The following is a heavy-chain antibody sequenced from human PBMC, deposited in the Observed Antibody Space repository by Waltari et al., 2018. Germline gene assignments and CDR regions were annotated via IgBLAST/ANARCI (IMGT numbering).Heavy chain of an antibody. V-gene: IGHV1-46*01. CDR3: ARVGHFYGSGSYGWFDP. J-gene: IGHJ5*02. CDR2: INPSGGST. CDR1: GYTFTSYY. D-gene: IGHD3-10*01. Sequence: QVQLVQSGAEVKKPGASVKVSCKASGYTFTSYYMHWVRQAPGQGLEWMGIINPSGGSTSYAQKFQGRVTMTRDTSTSTFYMELSSLRSEDTAVYYCARVGHFYGSGSYGWFDPWGQGTLVTVSS.